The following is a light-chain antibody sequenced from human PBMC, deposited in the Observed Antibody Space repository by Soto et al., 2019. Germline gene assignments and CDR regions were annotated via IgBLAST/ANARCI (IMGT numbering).Light chain of an antibody. CDR3: QQYDDLFS. V-gene: IGKV1-33*01. CDR2: DAS. J-gene: IGKJ3*01. CDR1: RDISHY. Sequence: DIQMPQSPSSLSASVGDRVTVTCQASRDISHYLNWYQHKPGKPPKLLIYDASFLETGVPSRFSGSRSGTNFTFTISSLQPEDIATYYCQQYDDLFSFGPGTKVNI.